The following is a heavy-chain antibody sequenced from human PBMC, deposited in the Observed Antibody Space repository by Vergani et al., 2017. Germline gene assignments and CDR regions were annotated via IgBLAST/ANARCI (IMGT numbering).Heavy chain of an antibody. Sequence: QVQLVQSGAEVKKPGASVKVSCKASGYTFTSYAMHWVRQAPGQRLEWMGWINAGNGNTKYSQKFQGRVTITRDTSASAAYMELGSLRSEDTAVYYCAGEGAYYYGSGKERGGMDVWGQGTTVTVSS. CDR1: GYTFTSYA. CDR2: INAGNGNT. V-gene: IGHV1-3*01. CDR3: AGEGAYYYGSGKERGGMDV. J-gene: IGHJ6*02. D-gene: IGHD3-10*01.